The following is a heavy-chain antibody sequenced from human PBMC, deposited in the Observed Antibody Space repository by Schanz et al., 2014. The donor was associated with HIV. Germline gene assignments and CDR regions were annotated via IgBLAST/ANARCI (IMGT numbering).Heavy chain of an antibody. CDR3: AKDNGWPLASYYGMDV. CDR1: GFTFDDYA. V-gene: IGHV3-9*01. J-gene: IGHJ6*02. Sequence: VQLVESGGGLVQPGRSLRLSCAASGFTFDDYAMHWVRQAPGKGLEWVSGISWNSGRIGYADSVKGRFTISRDNAKNSLYLQMNSLRAEDTALYYCAKDNGWPLASYYGMDVWGQGTTVTVSS. D-gene: IGHD6-19*01. CDR2: ISWNSGRI.